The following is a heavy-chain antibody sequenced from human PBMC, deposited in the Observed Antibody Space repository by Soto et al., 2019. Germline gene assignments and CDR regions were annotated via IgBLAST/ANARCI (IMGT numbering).Heavy chain of an antibody. Sequence: GASVKVSCKASGYTFTSYGISWVRQAPGQGLEWMGWISAYNGNTNYAQKLQGRVTMTTDTSTSTAYMELRSLRSDDTAVYYCASFTMVRGDHYYYGMDVWGQGTTVTVSS. V-gene: IGHV1-18*01. CDR1: GYTFTSYG. J-gene: IGHJ6*02. CDR3: ASFTMVRGDHYYYGMDV. CDR2: ISAYNGNT. D-gene: IGHD3-10*01.